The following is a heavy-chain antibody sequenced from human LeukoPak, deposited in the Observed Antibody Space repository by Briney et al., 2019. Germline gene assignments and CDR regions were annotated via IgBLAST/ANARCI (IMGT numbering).Heavy chain of an antibody. CDR2: ISYDGSNK. D-gene: IGHD5-18*01. CDR1: GFTFSSYG. V-gene: IGHV3-30*18. CDR3: AKDLGYSYGTLDY. J-gene: IGHJ4*02. Sequence: GRSLRLSCAASGFTFSSYGMHWVRQAPGKGLEWVAVISYDGSNKYYADSVKGRFTISRDNSKNTLYLQMNSLRAEDTAVYYCAKDLGYSYGTLDYWGQGTLVTVSS.